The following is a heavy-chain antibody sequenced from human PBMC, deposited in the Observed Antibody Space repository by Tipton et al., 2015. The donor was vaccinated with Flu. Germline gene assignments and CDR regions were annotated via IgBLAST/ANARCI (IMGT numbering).Heavy chain of an antibody. CDR2: IYYSGST. CDR1: GGSISTYY. CDR3: ARDYCISTSCYFAY. D-gene: IGHD2-2*01. J-gene: IGHJ4*02. V-gene: IGHV4-59*01. Sequence: TLSLTCTVSGGSISTYYWSWIRQPPGKGLEWIGYIYYSGSTNYNPSLKSRVTISVDTSKNQFSPKLSSVTAADTAMYYCARDYCISTSCYFAYWGQGTLVTVSS.